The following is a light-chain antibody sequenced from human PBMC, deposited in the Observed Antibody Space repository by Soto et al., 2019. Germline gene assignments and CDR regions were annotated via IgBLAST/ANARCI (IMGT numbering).Light chain of an antibody. CDR2: DVS. CDR1: SSDVGGYNY. J-gene: IGLJ2*01. CDR3: SSYTSSSTRHVV. Sequence: QSALTQPASVSGSPGQSITISCPGTSSDVGGYNYVSWYQQHPGKAPKLMIYDVSNRPSGVSNRFSGSKSGNTASLTISGLQAEDEADYYCSSYTSSSTRHVVFGGGTKLTVL. V-gene: IGLV2-14*01.